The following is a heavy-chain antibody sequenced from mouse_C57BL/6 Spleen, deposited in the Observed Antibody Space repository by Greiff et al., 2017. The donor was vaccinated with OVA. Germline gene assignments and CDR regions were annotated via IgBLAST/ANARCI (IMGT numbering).Heavy chain of an antibody. CDR1: GYTFTDYN. V-gene: IGHV1-18*01. Sequence: VQLQQSGPELVKPGASVKIPCKASGYTFTDYNMDWVKQSHGTSLEWIGDINPNNGGTIYNQKFKGKATLTVDKSSSTAYMELRSLTSEDTAVYYCARKEGYYGNPAWFAYWGQGTLVTVSA. J-gene: IGHJ3*01. CDR3: ARKEGYYGNPAWFAY. D-gene: IGHD1-1*01. CDR2: INPNNGGT.